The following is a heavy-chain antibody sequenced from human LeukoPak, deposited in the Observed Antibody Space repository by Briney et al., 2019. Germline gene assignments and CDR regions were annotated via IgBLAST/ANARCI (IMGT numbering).Heavy chain of an antibody. J-gene: IGHJ5*02. V-gene: IGHV3-33*08. D-gene: IGHD3-9*01. CDR1: GFTISRYG. CDR3: ARGNYEFLAGYLSWFDP. Sequence: PGRSLRLSCAASGFTISRYGMHWVRQAPGKGLEWVAVTWYDGSNECYADSVKGRFTISRDNSKNIVYLQMNNLRAEDTAVYYCARGNYEFLAGYLSWFDPWGQGSRVTVSS. CDR2: TWYDGSNE.